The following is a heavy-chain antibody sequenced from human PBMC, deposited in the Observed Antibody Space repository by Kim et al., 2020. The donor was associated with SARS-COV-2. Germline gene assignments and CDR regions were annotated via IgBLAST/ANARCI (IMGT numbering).Heavy chain of an antibody. CDR3: ARLGDYYGSGGYYSNTVDP. Sequence: ASVKVSCKASGYTFTRYGIKWVRQAPGQGLVWMGWVNPNNGETKYAQKFQGRVTMTTETSTSTAYMELRSLRSDDTAVYYCARLGDYYGSGGYYSNTVDPWGQGTLVTVSS. D-gene: IGHD3-10*01. CDR1: GYTFTRYG. V-gene: IGHV1-18*01. J-gene: IGHJ5*02. CDR2: VNPNNGET.